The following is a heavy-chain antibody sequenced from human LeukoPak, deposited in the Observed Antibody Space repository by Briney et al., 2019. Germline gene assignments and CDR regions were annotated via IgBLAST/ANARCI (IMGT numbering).Heavy chain of an antibody. CDR3: AKYSDYDYFDY. V-gene: IGHV3-23*01. J-gene: IGHJ4*02. D-gene: IGHD4-11*01. CDR2: ITENGDNT. CDR1: RFTFRNYA. Sequence: GGSLRLSCAASRFTFRNYAMSWVRQAPGKGLEWVSSITENGDNTYYGDSVEGRFTISRDNSKDTLYLQMNSLRAEDTAVYYCAKYSDYDYFDYWGQGTLVTVSS.